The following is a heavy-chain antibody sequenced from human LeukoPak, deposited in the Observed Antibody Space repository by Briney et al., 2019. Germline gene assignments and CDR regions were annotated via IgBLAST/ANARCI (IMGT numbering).Heavy chain of an antibody. CDR3: AKDSGEYYGSGSYRYYYYYYMDV. J-gene: IGHJ6*03. V-gene: IGHV3-9*01. Sequence: PGGSLRLSCAASGFTFDDYAMHWVRQAPAKGLEWVSGISWKSGSIGYADSVKGRFTISRDNAKNSLYLQMNSLRAEDTALYYCAKDSGEYYGSGSYRYYYYYYMDVWGKGTTVTISS. D-gene: IGHD3-10*01. CDR2: ISWKSGSI. CDR1: GFTFDDYA.